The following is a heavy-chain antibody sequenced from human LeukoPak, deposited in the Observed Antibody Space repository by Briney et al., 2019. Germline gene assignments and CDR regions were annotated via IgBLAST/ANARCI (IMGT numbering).Heavy chain of an antibody. CDR3: TTGYDFWSGYYTYFDY. CDR2: ISGSGGST. Sequence: PGGSLRLSCAASGFTFSSYAMSWVRQAPGKGLEWVSAISGSGGSTYYADSVKGRFTISRDNSKNTLYLQMNSLRAEDTAVYYCTTGYDFWSGYYTYFDYWGQGTLVTVSS. V-gene: IGHV3-23*01. D-gene: IGHD3-3*01. CDR1: GFTFSSYA. J-gene: IGHJ4*02.